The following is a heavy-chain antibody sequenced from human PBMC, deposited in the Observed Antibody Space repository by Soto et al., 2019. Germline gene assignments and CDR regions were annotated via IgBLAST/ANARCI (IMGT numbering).Heavy chain of an antibody. CDR3: ARGTEWRRSSYSYGLDV. Sequence: PSQTLSLTCAISGDSVSSNSAAWNWIRQSPSRGLEWLGRTYYRSKWYSDYGVSVKSRMTINPDTSKNQFSLRLNSVTPEDTAVYYCARGTEWRRSSYSYGLDVWGQGTTVTVSS. V-gene: IGHV6-1*01. D-gene: IGHD5-12*01. CDR2: TYYRSKWYS. CDR1: GDSVSSNSAA. J-gene: IGHJ6*02.